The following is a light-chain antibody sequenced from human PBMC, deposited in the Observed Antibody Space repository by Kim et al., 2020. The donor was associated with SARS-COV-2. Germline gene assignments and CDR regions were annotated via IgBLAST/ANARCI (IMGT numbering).Light chain of an antibody. J-gene: IGLJ2*01. CDR1: SSDVGRYNL. Sequence: QSALTQPASVSGSPGQSITISCTGTSSDVGRYNLVSWYQQHPGKAPKLMISEVTKRPSGVSNRFSGSKSGNTASLTISGLQGEDEADYYCCSYAGSSTVVFGGGTQLTVL. V-gene: IGLV2-23*02. CDR2: EVT. CDR3: CSYAGSSTVV.